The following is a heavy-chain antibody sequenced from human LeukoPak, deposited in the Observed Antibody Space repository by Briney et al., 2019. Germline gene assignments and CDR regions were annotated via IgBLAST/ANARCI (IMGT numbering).Heavy chain of an antibody. V-gene: IGHV1-18*01. J-gene: IGHJ4*02. CDR3: ARAFSTTVTDDY. Sequence: GASVKVSCQASGYTFTSYSISWVRQAPGQGLEWMGWISAYNGNTNYAQELQGRVTMTTDTSTSTAYMELRSLRSDDTAVYYCARAFSTTVTDDYWGQGTLVTVSS. CDR2: ISAYNGNT. CDR1: GYTFTSYS. D-gene: IGHD4-17*01.